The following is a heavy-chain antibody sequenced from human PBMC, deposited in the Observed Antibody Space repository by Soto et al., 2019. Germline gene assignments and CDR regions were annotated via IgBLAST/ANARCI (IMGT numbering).Heavy chain of an antibody. CDR2: IVVGSGNT. Sequence: GASVKVSCKASGFTFTNSAVQWVRQARGQRLEWIGWIVVGSGNTNYAQKFQGRVTMTRNTSISTAYMELSSLRSEDTAVYYCARDLAGRIDYWGQGTLVTVSS. CDR3: ARDLAGRIDY. V-gene: IGHV1-58*01. J-gene: IGHJ4*02. CDR1: GFTFTNSA. D-gene: IGHD6-25*01.